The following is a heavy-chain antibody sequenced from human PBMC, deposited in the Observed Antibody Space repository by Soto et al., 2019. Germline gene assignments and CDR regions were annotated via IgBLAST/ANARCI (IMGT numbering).Heavy chain of an antibody. CDR1: GGSISSSSYY. CDR2: IYYSGST. J-gene: IGHJ6*02. Sequence: PXETLSLTCPVAGGSISSSSYYWGWIRQPPGKGLEWIGIIYYSGSTYYNPSLKSRVTISVDTSKNQFSLKLSSVTAADTAVYYCARNGDYYYYGMDVWGQGATVTVSS. CDR3: ARNGDYYYYGMDV. V-gene: IGHV4-39*01.